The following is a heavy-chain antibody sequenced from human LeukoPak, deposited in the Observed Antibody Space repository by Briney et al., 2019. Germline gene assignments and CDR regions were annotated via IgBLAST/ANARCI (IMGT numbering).Heavy chain of an antibody. CDR2: INPNSGGT. CDR3: ARLGYSSSCY. V-gene: IGHV1-2*02. D-gene: IGHD6-13*01. CDR1: GYTFTGYY. J-gene: IGHJ4*02. Sequence: ASVKVSCKASGYTFTGYYMHWVRQAPGQGLEWMGWINPNSGGTNYAQKFQGRVTMTRDTSISTAYLQWSSLKASDTAMYYCARLGYSSSCYWGQGTLVTVSS.